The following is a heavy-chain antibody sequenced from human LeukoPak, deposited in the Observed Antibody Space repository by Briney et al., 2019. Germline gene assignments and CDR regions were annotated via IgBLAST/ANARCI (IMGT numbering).Heavy chain of an antibody. CDR3: AKGLSSGN. J-gene: IGHJ4*02. Sequence: GGSLRLSCAVSGITLSDYGMSWVRQAPGKGLEWVSAISGSGGSTYYADSVKGRFTISRDNSKNTLYLQMNSLRAEDTAVYYCAKGLSSGNWGQGTLVTVSS. D-gene: IGHD3-10*01. CDR1: GITLSDYG. V-gene: IGHV3-23*01. CDR2: ISGSGGST.